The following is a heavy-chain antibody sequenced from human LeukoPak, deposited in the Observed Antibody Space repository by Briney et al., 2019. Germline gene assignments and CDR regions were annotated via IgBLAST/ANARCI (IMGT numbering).Heavy chain of an antibody. CDR2: ISGTGDSP. Sequence: GGSLRLSCAASGFTFRSYAMNRVRQAPGKGLEWVSAISGTGDSPHYADSVKGRFTISRDNSKNTLYLQMNSLRAEDTAFYYCAKDIGWFDPWGQGTLVTVSS. CDR3: AKDIGWFDP. J-gene: IGHJ5*02. V-gene: IGHV3-23*01. CDR1: GFTFRSYA.